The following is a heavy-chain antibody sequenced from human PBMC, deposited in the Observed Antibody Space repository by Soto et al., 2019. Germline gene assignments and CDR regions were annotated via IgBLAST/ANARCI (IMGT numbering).Heavy chain of an antibody. CDR1: GGSFSGYY. V-gene: IGHV4-34*01. J-gene: IGHJ3*02. Sequence: QVQLQQWGAGLLKPSETLSLTCAVYGGSFSGYYWSWIRQPPGKGLEWIGEINHSGSTNYNPSLKSRVTISVDTSKNQFSLKLSSVTDADTAVYYCARSIAVAPDSFDIWGQGTMVTVSS. CDR3: ARSIAVAPDSFDI. CDR2: INHSGST. D-gene: IGHD6-19*01.